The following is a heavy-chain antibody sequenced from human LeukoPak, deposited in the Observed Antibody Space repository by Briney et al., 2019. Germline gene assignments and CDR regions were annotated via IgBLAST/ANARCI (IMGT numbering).Heavy chain of an antibody. J-gene: IGHJ4*02. D-gene: IGHD6-13*01. CDR1: GYTFTSYD. CDR2: VNPNSGNT. V-gene: IGHV1-8*01. CDR3: ASNPNRGPSSSFDY. Sequence: EASVKVSCKASGYTFTSYDINWVRQATGQGLEWMGWVNPNSGNTGYAQKFQGRVTMTRNTSISTAYTELSSLRSEDTAVYYCASNPNRGPSSSFDYWGQGTLVTVSS.